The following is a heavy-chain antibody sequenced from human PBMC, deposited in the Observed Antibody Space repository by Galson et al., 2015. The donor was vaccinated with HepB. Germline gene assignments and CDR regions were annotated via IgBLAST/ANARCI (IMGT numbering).Heavy chain of an antibody. J-gene: IGHJ4*02. D-gene: IGHD3-9*01. Sequence: SLRLSCAASGFTFSNYSLNWVRQAPGKGLEWVSSISISSSYIYYADSVRGRFTISRDNAKNSLYLQMNSLRAEDTAVYYCARGKYDILTGYYCFDYWGQGTLVTVSS. CDR1: GFTFSNYS. CDR3: ARGKYDILTGYYCFDY. CDR2: ISISSSYI. V-gene: IGHV3-21*01.